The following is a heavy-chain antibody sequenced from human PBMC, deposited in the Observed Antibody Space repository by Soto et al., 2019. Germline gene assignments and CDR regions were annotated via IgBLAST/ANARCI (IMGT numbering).Heavy chain of an antibody. CDR2: ISGGSTST. Sequence: PGGSLRLSCAASGIAFSGYAMSWVRQAPGKGLEWVSAISGGSTSTYYADSVKGRFTISRDNSKNTPYLQMNSLRADDTAVYYCATDRKSFDYWGQGTLVTVSS. CDR3: ATDRKSFDY. J-gene: IGHJ4*02. CDR1: GIAFSGYA. V-gene: IGHV3-23*01.